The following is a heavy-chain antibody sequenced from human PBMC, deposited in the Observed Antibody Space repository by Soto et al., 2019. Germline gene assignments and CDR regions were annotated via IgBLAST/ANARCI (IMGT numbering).Heavy chain of an antibody. CDR3: ATVAPRIGVVLAEFPT. V-gene: IGHV4-4*02. CDR2: IYHNGIT. Sequence: QVQLKQSGPGLVRPSGTLSLTCRVSGTSISSSYWWAWVRQSPGKGLEWIGEIYHNGITKYNPSLKSRVSMSIDKSNNQLSLKLTSVTAADTAVHYCATVAPRIGVVLAEFPTWGQGTLVTVSS. J-gene: IGHJ4*02. D-gene: IGHD2-21*01. CDR1: GTSISSSYW.